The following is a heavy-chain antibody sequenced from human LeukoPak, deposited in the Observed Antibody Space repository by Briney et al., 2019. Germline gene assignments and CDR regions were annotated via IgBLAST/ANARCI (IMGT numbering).Heavy chain of an antibody. CDR3: ARWYHCSSTSCPSDNFDY. J-gene: IGHJ4*02. CDR2: IKPNKGGT. V-gene: IGHV1-2*02. CDR1: GYTFTAYY. D-gene: IGHD2-2*01. Sequence: ASVKVSCKASGYTFTAYYIHWVRQAPGQGLEWMGWIKPNKGGTNYAQTFQGRVTMTRDTSISTAYIELSRLRSDDTAMYYCARWYHCSSTSCPSDNFDYWGQGTLVTVSS.